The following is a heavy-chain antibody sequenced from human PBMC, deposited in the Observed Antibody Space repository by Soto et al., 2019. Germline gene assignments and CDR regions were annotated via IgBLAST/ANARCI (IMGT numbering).Heavy chain of an antibody. V-gene: IGHV3-7*01. Sequence: EVQLVESGGGLVQPGGSLRLSCAASGFTFSSYWMAWVRQAPGKGLEWVANIKEDGSETFYVDSMKGRFTISRDNAKNSLYLQMSSLRAEDTALYYCARARTLYDYIWGSSNRPLDYWGLGTLVTVSS. CDR1: GFTFSSYW. D-gene: IGHD3-16*01. J-gene: IGHJ4*02. CDR2: IKEDGSET. CDR3: ARARTLYDYIWGSSNRPLDY.